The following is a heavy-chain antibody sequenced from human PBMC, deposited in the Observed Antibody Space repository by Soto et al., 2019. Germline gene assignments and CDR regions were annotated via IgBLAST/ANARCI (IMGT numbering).Heavy chain of an antibody. CDR1: GYTFTSYY. D-gene: IGHD3-22*01. CDR3: ATASGTHYDISATYAFDI. V-gene: IGHV1-46*01. Sequence: ASVKVSCKASGYTFTSYYMHWVRQAPGQGLEWMGIINPSGGSTSYAQKFQGRATMTRDTSTSTVYMELSSLRSEDTAVYYCATASGTHYDISATYAFDIWGQGTMVTVSS. J-gene: IGHJ3*02. CDR2: INPSGGST.